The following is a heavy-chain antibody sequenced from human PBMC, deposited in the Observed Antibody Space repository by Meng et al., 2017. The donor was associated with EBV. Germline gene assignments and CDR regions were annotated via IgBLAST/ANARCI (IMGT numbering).Heavy chain of an antibody. CDR3: ARDRWEPKGKGWFDP. CDR2: IIPIFGTA. D-gene: IGHD1-26*01. CDR1: GATFSSYA. J-gene: IGHJ5*02. V-gene: IGHV1-69*06. Sequence: LVQSGAEGKKPGSSVKVSCKASGATFSSYAISWVRQAPGQGLEWMGGIIPIFGTANYAQKFQGRVTITADKSTSTAYMELSSLRSEDTAVYYCARDRWEPKGKGWFDPWGQGTLVTVSS.